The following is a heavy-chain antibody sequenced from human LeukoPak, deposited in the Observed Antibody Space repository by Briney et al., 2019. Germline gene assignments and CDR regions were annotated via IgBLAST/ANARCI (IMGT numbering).Heavy chain of an antibody. CDR1: GYTFTNYH. D-gene: IGHD4/OR15-4a*01. V-gene: IGHV1-46*01. J-gene: IGHJ3*02. Sequence: ASVKVSCKASGYTFTNYHLHWVRQAPGQGLEWIGIINPSGGSTSYAQKFQDRVTVTRDTSTSTVYMELNSLRSEDTAVYYCARATWYGGNPSGAFDIWGQGTMVTVSS. CDR2: INPSGGST. CDR3: ARATWYGGNPSGAFDI.